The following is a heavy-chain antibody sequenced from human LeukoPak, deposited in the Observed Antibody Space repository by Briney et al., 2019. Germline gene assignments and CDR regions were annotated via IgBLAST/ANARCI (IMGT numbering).Heavy chain of an antibody. CDR2: ISGSGVRT. J-gene: IGHJ4*02. V-gene: IGHV3-11*01. CDR1: GFNFSGHY. CDR3: ARSVMTAAGAIDY. D-gene: IGHD6-25*01. Sequence: GGSLRLSCVASGFNFSGHYMTWIRQAPGKGLEWVSYISGSGVRTYYGDSGKGRFTISRDNAKRSLDLQMNSLRTDDTAIYYCARSVMTAAGAIDYWGQGTLVTVSS.